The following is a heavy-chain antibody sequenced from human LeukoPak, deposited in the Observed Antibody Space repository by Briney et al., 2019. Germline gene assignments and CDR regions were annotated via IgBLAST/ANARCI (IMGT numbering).Heavy chain of an antibody. D-gene: IGHD6-13*01. CDR1: GFTFSSYA. J-gene: IGHJ4*02. Sequence: GGSLRLSCAASGFTFSSYAMNWVRQAPGKGLEWVSGISSSGGSTSYADSAKGRFTISRDNSKSTLYLQMNSLRAEDTAVYYCANPRDSSTWYTFDYWGQGTLVTVSS. CDR3: ANPRDSSTWYTFDY. V-gene: IGHV3-23*01. CDR2: ISSSGGST.